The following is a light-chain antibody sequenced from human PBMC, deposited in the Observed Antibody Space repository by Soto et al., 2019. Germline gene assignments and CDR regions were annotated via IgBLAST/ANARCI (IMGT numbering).Light chain of an antibody. CDR1: QSVSSK. J-gene: IGKJ1*01. CDR2: SAS. V-gene: IGKV3-15*01. CDR3: QQYNNWPPWT. Sequence: EIVMTQSPATLSLSPGQRATLSCRASQSVSSKLAWYQQRPGQAPRLLIYSASTRATGIPARFSGSGSGTEFTLTISRLQSEDFAVYYCQQYNNWPPWTFGQGTKVDIK.